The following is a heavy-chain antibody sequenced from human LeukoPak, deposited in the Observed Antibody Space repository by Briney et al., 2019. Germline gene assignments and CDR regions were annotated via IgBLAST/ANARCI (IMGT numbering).Heavy chain of an antibody. CDR2: IYYSGST. D-gene: IGHD6-13*01. V-gene: IGHV4-59*01. CDR3: ARGPVAAGWFDP. Sequence: SETLSLTCTVSSGSISSYYWSWIRQPPGKGLEWIGYIYYSGSTNYNPSLKSRVTISVDTSKNQFSLKLSSVTAADTAVYYCARGPVAAGWFDPWGQGTLVTVSS. CDR1: SGSISSYY. J-gene: IGHJ5*02.